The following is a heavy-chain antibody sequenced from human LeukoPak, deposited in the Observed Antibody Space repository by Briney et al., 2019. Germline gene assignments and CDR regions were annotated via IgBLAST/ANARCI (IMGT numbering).Heavy chain of an antibody. D-gene: IGHD2-15*01. V-gene: IGHV3-49*04. CDR2: IQSKTYGVGT. CDR1: GLSFGDYG. Sequence: GGSLRLSCTVSGLSFGDYGMSWVRQAPGKVLEWVSFIQSKTYGVGTMYAASVRGRFTISRDDSRSTAYLQMNSLKTEDTAVYYCTASDHLYCSSSSCHFDYWGQGTLATVAS. J-gene: IGHJ4*02. CDR3: TASDHLYCSSSSCHFDY.